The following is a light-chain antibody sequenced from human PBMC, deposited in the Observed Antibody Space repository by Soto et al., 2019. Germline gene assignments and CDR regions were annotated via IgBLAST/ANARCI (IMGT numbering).Light chain of an antibody. J-gene: IGLJ1*01. V-gene: IGLV1-51*01. CDR1: RXIGTNY. CDR2: DSN. Sequence: QSVLTQPPSLSAAPGQTVTISCSGSRXIGTNYVSWYQQFPGAAPKLLIFDSNQRPSGIPERFSASKSGTSATLDISGLRTGDEADYYCGVWDGSLELYLFGSGTKFTVL. CDR3: GVWDGSLELYL.